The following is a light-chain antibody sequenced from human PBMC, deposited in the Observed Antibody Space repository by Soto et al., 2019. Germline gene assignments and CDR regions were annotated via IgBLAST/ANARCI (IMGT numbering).Light chain of an antibody. J-gene: IGKJ1*01. CDR2: GTS. CDR1: QMVKRNE. Sequence: FVFTQSPGTLSLTPGERATLSCRASQMVKRNELAWYQQKPGQAPTPLIHGTSRRATGTPDRFSGSGSGTDSTLTISRLEPEDSEVDYCQQYVTSPNWVFGQGTKVDIK. V-gene: IGKV3-20*01. CDR3: QQYVTSPNWV.